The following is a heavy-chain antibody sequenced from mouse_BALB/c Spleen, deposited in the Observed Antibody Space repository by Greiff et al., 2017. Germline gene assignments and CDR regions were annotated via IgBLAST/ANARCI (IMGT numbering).Heavy chain of an antibody. V-gene: IGHV5-17*02. CDR1: GFTFSSFG. D-gene: IGHD2-1*01. CDR3: ARSTYGNYYFDY. CDR2: ISSGSSTI. J-gene: IGHJ2*01. Sequence: EVQGVESGGGLVQPGGSRKLSCAASGFTFSSFGMHWVRQAPEKGLEWVAYISSGSSTIYYADTVKGRFTISRDNPKNTLFLQMTSLRSEDTAMYYCARSTYGNYYFDYWGQGTTLTVSS.